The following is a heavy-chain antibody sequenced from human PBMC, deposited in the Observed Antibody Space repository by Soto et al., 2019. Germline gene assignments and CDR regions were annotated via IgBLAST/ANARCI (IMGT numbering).Heavy chain of an antibody. V-gene: IGHV3-30-3*01. CDR2: ISDDGSNT. Sequence: PGGSLRLSCAASGFTFSRHTMHWVRQAPGKGLEWVAAISDDGSNTHYADSVKGRFTVSRDNSKNTLYLQMNSLRAEDTAVYNCAKEPVGPDWYFDLWGRGTLVTVSS. CDR3: AKEPVGPDWYFDL. J-gene: IGHJ2*01. CDR1: GFTFSRHT.